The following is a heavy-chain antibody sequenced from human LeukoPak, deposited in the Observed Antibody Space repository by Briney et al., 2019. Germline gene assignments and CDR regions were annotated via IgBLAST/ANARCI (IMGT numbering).Heavy chain of an antibody. CDR1: GFTFSSYG. J-gene: IGHJ4*02. CDR3: VRELEGGLGDY. V-gene: IGHV3-33*07. CDR2: IWYDGSNK. D-gene: IGHD2-15*01. Sequence: GGSLRLSCAASGFTFSSYGMYWVRQAPGKGLEWVAVIWYDGSNKYYADSVKDRFTISRDNSKNTLYLQMNSLRAEDTAVYYCVRELEGGLGDYWGQGTLVTVSS.